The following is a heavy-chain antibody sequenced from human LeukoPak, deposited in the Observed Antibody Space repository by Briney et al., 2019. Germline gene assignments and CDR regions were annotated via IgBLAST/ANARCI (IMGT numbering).Heavy chain of an antibody. Sequence: SETLSLTCTVSGGSISSSSYYWGWIRQPPGKGLEWIGSIYYSGSTYYNPSLKGRVTISVDTSKNQFSLKLSSVTAADTAVYYCARLRITTNWFDPWGQGTLVTVSS. D-gene: IGHD3-10*01. V-gene: IGHV4-39*01. CDR1: GGSISSSSYY. CDR3: ARLRITTNWFDP. CDR2: IYYSGST. J-gene: IGHJ5*02.